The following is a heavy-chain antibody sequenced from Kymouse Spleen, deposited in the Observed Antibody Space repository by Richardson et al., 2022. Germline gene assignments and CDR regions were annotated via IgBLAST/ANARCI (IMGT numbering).Heavy chain of an antibody. V-gene: IGHV3-9*01. CDR1: GFTFDDYA. J-gene: IGHJ6*02. D-gene: IGHD6-6*01. Sequence: EVQLVESGGGLVQPGRSLRLSCAASGFTFDDYAMHWVRQAPGKGLEWVSGISWNSGSIGYADSVKGRFTISRDNAKNSLYLQMNSLRAEDTALYYCAKDKGASIAARVYYYYGMDVWGQGTTVTVSS. CDR2: ISWNSGSI. CDR3: AKDKGASIAARVYYYYGMDV.